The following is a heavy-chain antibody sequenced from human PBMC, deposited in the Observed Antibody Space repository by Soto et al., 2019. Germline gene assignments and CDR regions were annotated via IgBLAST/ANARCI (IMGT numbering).Heavy chain of an antibody. Sequence: SETLSLTCTVSGGSISSYYWSWIRQPPGKGLEWIGYVYYSGSTNYNPSLKSRVTISVDTSKNQFSLKLSSVTAADTAAYYCARMEVDWWFDPWGQGTLVTVSS. V-gene: IGHV4-59*01. D-gene: IGHD3-9*01. CDR1: GGSISSYY. CDR2: VYYSGST. CDR3: ARMEVDWWFDP. J-gene: IGHJ5*02.